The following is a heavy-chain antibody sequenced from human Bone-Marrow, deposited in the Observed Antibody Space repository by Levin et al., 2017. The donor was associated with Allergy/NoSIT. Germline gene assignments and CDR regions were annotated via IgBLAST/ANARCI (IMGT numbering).Heavy chain of an antibody. Sequence: SCAASGFTFSDYWMNWLRQAPGKGLEWVANINGDGDKKYYVDSVKGRFTISRDNARKSLDLQLNSLRVEDTAVYYCARDQRRADSTDNLFDPWGQGTLVTVSS. CDR2: INGDGDKK. J-gene: IGHJ5*02. D-gene: IGHD1-26*01. CDR1: GFTFSDYW. CDR3: ARDQRRADSTDNLFDP. V-gene: IGHV3-7*04.